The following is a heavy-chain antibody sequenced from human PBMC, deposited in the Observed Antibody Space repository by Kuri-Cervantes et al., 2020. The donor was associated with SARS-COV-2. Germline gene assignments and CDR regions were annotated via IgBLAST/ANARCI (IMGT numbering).Heavy chain of an antibody. CDR2: VYYSGTT. V-gene: IGHV4-39*07. CDR3: ARGRIRPFDY. Sequence: ESLKISCTVSGGSISSQSYYWGWIRQPPGKGLEWIGSVYYSGTTYYNPSLKSRVTISVDTSKNQFSLKLSSVTAADTAVYYCARGRIRPFDYWGQGTLVTVSS. CDR1: GGSISSQSYY. J-gene: IGHJ4*02.